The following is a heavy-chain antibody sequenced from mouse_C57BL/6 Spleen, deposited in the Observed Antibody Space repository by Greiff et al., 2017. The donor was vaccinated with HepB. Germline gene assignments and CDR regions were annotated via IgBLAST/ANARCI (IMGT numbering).Heavy chain of an antibody. Sequence: EVNLVESGGGLVKPGGSLKLSCAASGFTFSDYGMHWVRQAPEKGLEWVAYISSGSSTIYYADTVKGRFTISRDNAKNTLFLQMTSLRSEDTAMYYCARDGYYPYAMDYWGQGTSVTVSS. CDR3: ARDGYYPYAMDY. D-gene: IGHD2-3*01. CDR2: ISSGSSTI. CDR1: GFTFSDYG. V-gene: IGHV5-17*01. J-gene: IGHJ4*01.